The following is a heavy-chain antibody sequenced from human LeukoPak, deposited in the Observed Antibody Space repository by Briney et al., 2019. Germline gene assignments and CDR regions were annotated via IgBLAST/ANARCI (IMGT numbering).Heavy chain of an antibody. D-gene: IGHD6-19*01. Sequence: PGGSLRLSCAASAFTFHDYAMHWVRQAPGKGLEWVSGISWNSGTIGYADSVRGRFTISRDNAKNSLYLQMNSLRPEDTAFYYCAKDIGGAVAAYFDYWGQGTLVTVSS. J-gene: IGHJ4*02. CDR3: AKDIGGAVAAYFDY. CDR2: ISWNSGTI. V-gene: IGHV3-9*01. CDR1: AFTFHDYA.